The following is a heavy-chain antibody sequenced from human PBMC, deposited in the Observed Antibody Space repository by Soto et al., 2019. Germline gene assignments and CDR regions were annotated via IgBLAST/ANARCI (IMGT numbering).Heavy chain of an antibody. V-gene: IGHV4-39*02. Sequence: QLQLQESGPGLVKPSETLSLTCTVSGGPIRSSSHYWGWIRHSPGTGREWIGSIDESGDSYYNPSLKSRVTISVDTSKNQFSLKLISVTGADSAIYYCAREGGYVDYWGQGTLVTVSS. D-gene: IGHD1-1*01. J-gene: IGHJ4*02. CDR1: GGPIRSSSHY. CDR3: AREGGYVDY. CDR2: IDESGDS.